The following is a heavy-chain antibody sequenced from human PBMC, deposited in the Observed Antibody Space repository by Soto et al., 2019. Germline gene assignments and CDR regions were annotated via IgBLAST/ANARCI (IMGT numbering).Heavy chain of an antibody. V-gene: IGHV1-18*01. J-gene: IGHJ3*02. CDR3: ARTRTYCGGDCYLDAFDI. CDR2: ISAYNGNT. CDR1: GYTFTNFG. Sequence: ASVKVSCKASGYTFTNFGISWVRQAPGQGLEWMGWISAYNGNTNYAQNFQGRVTMTTDTSTSTAYMELRSLRSDDTAVYYCARTRTYCGGDCYLDAFDIWGQGTMVTVS. D-gene: IGHD2-21*02.